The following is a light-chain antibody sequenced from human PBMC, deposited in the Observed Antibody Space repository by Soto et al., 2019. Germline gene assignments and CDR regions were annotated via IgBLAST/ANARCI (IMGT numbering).Light chain of an antibody. V-gene: IGKV3-11*01. CDR2: DVS. Sequence: DTVLIQSPATLSLSPGDRATLSCRASHTVSNFLAWYQKKAGQAPSLLIYDVSNRATGIPARFSGSGSGTDFTLNISRLEPDDFEVYYCQQHSNSPPTFGGGTNVEIK. CDR1: HTVSNF. CDR3: QQHSNSPPT. J-gene: IGKJ4*01.